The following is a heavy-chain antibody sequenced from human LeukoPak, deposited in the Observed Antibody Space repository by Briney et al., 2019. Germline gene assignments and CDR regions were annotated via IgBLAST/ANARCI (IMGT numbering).Heavy chain of an antibody. CDR2: ISYSSGNI. CDR1: GFTLSNYA. D-gene: IGHD2-21*02. CDR3: AKDVLRLNYGYFDL. J-gene: IGHJ2*01. V-gene: IGHV3-23*01. Sequence: GGSLRLSCAASGFTLSNYAMSWVRQAPGKGPEWVAGISYSSGNIYYSDSVKGRFTISRDNSKNTLYLQMNSLRADDTAVYYCAKDVLRLNYGYFDLWGRGTLVSVSS.